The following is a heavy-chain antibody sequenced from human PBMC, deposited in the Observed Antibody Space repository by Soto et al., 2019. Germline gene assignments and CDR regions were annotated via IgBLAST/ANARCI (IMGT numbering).Heavy chain of an antibody. CDR1: GGSISSYY. D-gene: IGHD2-15*01. Sequence: SETLSLTCTVSGGSISSYYWSWIRQPPGKGREGIGYIYYSGSTNYNPSLKSRVTISVDTSKNQFSLKLSSVTAADTAVYYCAREGKQYCSGGSCYIVRSGMDVWGQGTTVTVSS. V-gene: IGHV4-59*01. CDR3: AREGKQYCSGGSCYIVRSGMDV. J-gene: IGHJ6*02. CDR2: IYYSGST.